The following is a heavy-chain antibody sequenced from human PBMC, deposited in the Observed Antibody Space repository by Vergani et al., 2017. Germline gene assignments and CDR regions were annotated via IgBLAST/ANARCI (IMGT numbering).Heavy chain of an antibody. CDR2: INHSGST. Sequence: QVQLQQWGAGLLKPSETLCLTCAVYGGSFSGYYWSWIRQPPGKGLEWIGEINHSGSTNYNPSLKSRVTISVDTSKNQFSLQLSSVTAADTAVYYFARPTRPSWRLSGFDIWGQGTMVTVSS. V-gene: IGHV4-34*01. CDR3: ARPTRPSWRLSGFDI. D-gene: IGHD2-21*02. J-gene: IGHJ3*02. CDR1: GGSFSGYY.